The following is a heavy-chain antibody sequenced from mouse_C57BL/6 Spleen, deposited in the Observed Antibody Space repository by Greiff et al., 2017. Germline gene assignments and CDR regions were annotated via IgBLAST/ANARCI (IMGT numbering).Heavy chain of an antibody. CDR2: INPNNGGT. D-gene: IGHD2-3*01. CDR3: ARVEVYDGYYDY. V-gene: IGHV1-26*01. CDR1: GYTFTDYY. J-gene: IGHJ2*01. Sequence: EVQLQQSGPELVKPGASVKISCKASGYTFTDYYMNWVKQSHGKSLEWIGDINPNNGGTSYNQKFKGKATLTVDKSSSTAYMELRSLTSEDSAVYYCARVEVYDGYYDYWGQGTTLTVSS.